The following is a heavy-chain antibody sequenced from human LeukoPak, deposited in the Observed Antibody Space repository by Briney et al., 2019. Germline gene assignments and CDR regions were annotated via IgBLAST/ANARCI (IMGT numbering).Heavy chain of an antibody. D-gene: IGHD2/OR15-2a*01. V-gene: IGHV4-59*01. CDR3: ARLGTTGNDY. CDR1: GGSISSYY. CDR2: IYYSGST. J-gene: IGHJ4*02. Sequence: PSETLSLTCTVSGGSISSYYWSWVRQPPGKGLEGIGYIYYSGSTIYNPSLTSRGTISVDTSKNQFSLKLSSVTAADTAVYYCARLGTTGNDYWGQGTLVTVSS.